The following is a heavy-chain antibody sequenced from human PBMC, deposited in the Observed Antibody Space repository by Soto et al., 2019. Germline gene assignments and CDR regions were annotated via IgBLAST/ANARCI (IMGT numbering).Heavy chain of an antibody. CDR3: ARRGQTAGLGY. CDR1: EFTFSSYW. CDR2: INRDGTDT. V-gene: IGHV3-74*01. Sequence: EVQLMESGGGLVQPGGSQRLSCTASEFTFSSYWIHWVRQAPGKGLEWLSRINRDGTDTSYADSVKGRFTVSRDNVKNTLYLQMDSLRVEDTAVYYCARRGQTAGLGYWGQGALVTVSS. D-gene: IGHD6-25*01. J-gene: IGHJ4*02.